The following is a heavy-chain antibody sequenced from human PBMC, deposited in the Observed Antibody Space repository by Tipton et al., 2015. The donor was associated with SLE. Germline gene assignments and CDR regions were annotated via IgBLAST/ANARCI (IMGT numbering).Heavy chain of an antibody. Sequence: TLSLTCTVSGGSISSYYWSWIRQPPGKGLEWIGYIYYSGSTNYNPSPKSRVTISVDTSKNQFSLKLSSVTAADTAVYYCARDWSSGWYNWFDPWGQGTLVTVSS. J-gene: IGHJ5*02. V-gene: IGHV4-4*08. CDR2: IYYSGST. CDR1: GGSISSYY. CDR3: ARDWSSGWYNWFDP. D-gene: IGHD6-19*01.